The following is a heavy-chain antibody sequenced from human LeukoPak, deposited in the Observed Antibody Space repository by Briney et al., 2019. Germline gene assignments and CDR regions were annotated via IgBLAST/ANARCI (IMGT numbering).Heavy chain of an antibody. CDR3: AREVNTVVSEGWFDP. CDR1: GLTVRDDY. D-gene: IGHD4-23*01. CDR2: ISSSSSYT. V-gene: IGHV3-11*05. J-gene: IGHJ5*02. Sequence: GSLRVSCAASGLTVRDDYICWRSPDPGKRLESGSYISSSSSYTNYADSVKGRFTISRDNAKTSLYLQMNSLRAQDTAVYYCAREVNTVVSEGWFDPWGQGTLVTVSS.